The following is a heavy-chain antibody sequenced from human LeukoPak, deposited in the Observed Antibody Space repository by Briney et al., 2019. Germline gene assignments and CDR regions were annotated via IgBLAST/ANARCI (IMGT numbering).Heavy chain of an antibody. CDR1: GYTFTSYG. Sequence: GASVKVSCKASGYTFTSYGISWVRQAPGQGLERMGWISAYNGNTNYAQKLHGRVTMTTDTSTSTAYMELRSLRSDDTAVYYCASDLAADVATIGGGFDYWGQGTLVTVSS. V-gene: IGHV1-18*01. CDR3: ASDLAADVATIGGGFDY. D-gene: IGHD5-12*01. J-gene: IGHJ4*02. CDR2: ISAYNGNT.